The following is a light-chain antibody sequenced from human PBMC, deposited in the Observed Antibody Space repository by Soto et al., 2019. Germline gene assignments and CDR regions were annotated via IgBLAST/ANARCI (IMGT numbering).Light chain of an antibody. V-gene: IGKV1-39*01. Sequence: DIQMTQSPSSLSASLGDRVTITFRASQTISNYLNWYQQKPGKAPKLLIYTASSLQSGVPSRFSGSGSGTDFTLTINSLQPEDFATYYCQQVNVYPSTFGGGTKVDNK. CDR3: QQVNVYPST. CDR2: TAS. CDR1: QTISNY. J-gene: IGKJ4*01.